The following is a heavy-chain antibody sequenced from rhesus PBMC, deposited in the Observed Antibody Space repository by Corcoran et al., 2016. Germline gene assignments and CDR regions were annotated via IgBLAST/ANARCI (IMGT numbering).Heavy chain of an antibody. V-gene: IGHV1-111*02. D-gene: IGHD6-43*01. CDR3: ATVGYSSSYGEF. J-gene: IGHJ1*01. CDR1: GYPFTDYS. CDR2: VDPKDGEA. Sequence: EVQLVQSGAEVKKPGASVQISCKASGYPFTDYSLHLVCPAPGKGLEWMGRVDPKDGEAIHAQKFQDRVTITADTSTDTAYMELSSLRSEDTAVYYCATVGYSSSYGEFWGQGALVTVSS.